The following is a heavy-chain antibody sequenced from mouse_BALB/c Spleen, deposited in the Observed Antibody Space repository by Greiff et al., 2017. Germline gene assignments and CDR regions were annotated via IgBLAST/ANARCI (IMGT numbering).Heavy chain of an antibody. J-gene: IGHJ4*01. CDR3: ARDRDSSGYDDAMDY. Sequence: QVQLQQSGPGLVAPSQSLSITCTVSGFSLTGYGVNWVRQPPGKGLEWLGMIWGDGSTDYNSALKSRLSISKDNSKSQVFLKMNSLQTDDTARYYCARDRDSSGYDDAMDYWGQGTSVTVSS. CDR1: GFSLTGYG. CDR2: IWGDGST. V-gene: IGHV2-6-7*01. D-gene: IGHD3-2*01.